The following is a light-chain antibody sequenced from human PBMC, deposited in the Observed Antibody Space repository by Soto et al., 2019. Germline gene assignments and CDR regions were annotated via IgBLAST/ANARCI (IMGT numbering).Light chain of an antibody. V-gene: IGKV1-5*03. CDR1: QSIGSL. CDR2: EAS. J-gene: IGKJ4*01. CDR3: QQFSTFLLT. Sequence: DIQLTQSPSALSASAGDRVTITCRASQSIGSLLAWYQQKPGSAPKLLIYEASTLQSGVPSRFSGSGSGTEFTLTISSLQPADFGTYYCQQFSTFLLTFGGGTKVDIK.